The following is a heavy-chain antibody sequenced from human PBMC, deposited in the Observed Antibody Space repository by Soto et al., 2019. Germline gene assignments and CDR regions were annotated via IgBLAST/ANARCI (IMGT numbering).Heavy chain of an antibody. V-gene: IGHV4-30-4*01. CDR2: IYYSGST. J-gene: IGHJ6*02. CDR1: GGSISSGDYY. D-gene: IGHD6-19*01. Sequence: SETLSLTCTVSGGSISSGDYYWSWIRQPPGKGLEWIGYIYYSGSTYYNPSLKSRVTISVDTSKNQFSLKLSSVTAADTAVYYCARALHSSDGMDVWGQGTKVTVSS. CDR3: ARALHSSDGMDV.